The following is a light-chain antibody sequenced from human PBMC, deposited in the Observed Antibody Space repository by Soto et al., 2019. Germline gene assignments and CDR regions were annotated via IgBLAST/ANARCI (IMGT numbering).Light chain of an antibody. Sequence: EIVLTQSPGTLSLSPGERATLSCRASQSVSSSYLAWNQQKPGQAPRLLIYGASFRATGIPYRFSGSGSGTDFTLTITRLEPEGFAVYYCQQYGSSPGTFGQGTKVEIK. J-gene: IGKJ1*01. V-gene: IGKV3-20*01. CDR3: QQYGSSPGT. CDR1: QSVSSSY. CDR2: GAS.